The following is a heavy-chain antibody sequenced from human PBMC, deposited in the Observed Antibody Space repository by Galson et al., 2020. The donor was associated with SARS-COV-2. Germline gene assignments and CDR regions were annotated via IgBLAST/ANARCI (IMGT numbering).Heavy chain of an antibody. CDR3: ATAPAFWSGYYMDV. J-gene: IGHJ6*03. CDR1: GYTLTELS. V-gene: IGHV1-24*01. Sequence: ASVKVSCKVSGYTLTELSMHWVRQAPGKGPEWMGGFDPEDGETIYAQKFQGRVTMTKDTSTDTAYMELSSLRSEDTDVYYCATAPAFWSGYYMDVWGKGTTVTVSS. D-gene: IGHD3-3*01. CDR2: FDPEDGET.